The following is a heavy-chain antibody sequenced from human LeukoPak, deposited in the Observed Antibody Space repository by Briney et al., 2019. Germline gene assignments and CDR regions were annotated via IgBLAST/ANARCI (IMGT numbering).Heavy chain of an antibody. D-gene: IGHD3-10*01. Sequence: ASVKVSCKASGSTFSTYYMHWVRQAPGQGLEWMGMINPSGAYTSYAQKFQGRVTMTTDTSTSTAYMELRSLRSDDTAVYYCARDSPRGNNVGDYWGQGTLVTVSS. J-gene: IGHJ4*02. V-gene: IGHV1-46*01. CDR2: INPSGAYT. CDR3: ARDSPRGNNVGDY. CDR1: GSTFSTYY.